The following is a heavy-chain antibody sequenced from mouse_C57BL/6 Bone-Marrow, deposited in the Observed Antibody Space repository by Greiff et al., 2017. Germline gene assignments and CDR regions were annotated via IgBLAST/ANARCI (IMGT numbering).Heavy chain of an antibody. CDR2: IYYSGTI. J-gene: IGHJ4*01. V-gene: IGHV3-5*01. Sequence: DVKLVESGPGLVKPSQTVFLTCTVTGISITTGNYRWSWIRQFPGNKLEWIGYIYYSGTITYNPSLTSRTTITRDTPKNQFFLEMNSLTAEDTATYYCAREVSYDYDEDYAMDYWGQGTSVTVSS. CDR3: AREVSYDYDEDYAMDY. D-gene: IGHD2-4*01. CDR1: GISITTGNYR.